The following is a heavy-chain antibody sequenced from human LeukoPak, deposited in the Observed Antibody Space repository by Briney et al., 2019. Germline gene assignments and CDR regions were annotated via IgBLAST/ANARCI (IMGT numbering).Heavy chain of an antibody. Sequence: PGGSLRLSCAASGFSFSSYWMHWVRKAPGKGLVWFSRINSDGSTTDYADSVKGRFTISRDNAKTTLYLQMNSLRAEDTAVYYCARRQYRSSWYYFDYWGQETLVTVSS. CDR2: INSDGSTT. D-gene: IGHD6-13*01. CDR1: GFSFSSYW. V-gene: IGHV3-74*01. CDR3: ARRQYRSSWYYFDY. J-gene: IGHJ4*02.